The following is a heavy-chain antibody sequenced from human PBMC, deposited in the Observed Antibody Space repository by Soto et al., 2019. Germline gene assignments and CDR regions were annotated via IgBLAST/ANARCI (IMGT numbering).Heavy chain of an antibody. Sequence: QVQLQESGPGLVKPSETLSLTCTVYGGSISSYYWSWIRQHPGKGLEWIGYIYYSGSTNYNPSLKSRVTISVDTSKNQFSLKLSSVTAADTAVYYCARGDDSSGSHWYFDLWGRGTLVTVSS. D-gene: IGHD3-22*01. CDR2: IYYSGST. CDR3: ARGDDSSGSHWYFDL. J-gene: IGHJ2*01. V-gene: IGHV4-59*01. CDR1: GGSISSYY.